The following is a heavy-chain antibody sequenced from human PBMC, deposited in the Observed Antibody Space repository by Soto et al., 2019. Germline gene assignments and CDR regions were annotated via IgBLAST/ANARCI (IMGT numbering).Heavy chain of an antibody. V-gene: IGHV1-3*01. D-gene: IGHD4-17*01. J-gene: IGHJ4*02. CDR3: ASEIDATTVTSLDS. CDR2: INAGNGDT. Sequence: VQLVQSGAEVKKPGASVQVSCKASGYTFTRCAMHWVRQAPGQRLEWMGWINAGNGDTKYSQKFQGRVTITRDTYATTAYMDLSSLTFEDTAVYYCASEIDATTVTSLDSWGQGTLVTVSS. CDR1: GYTFTRCA.